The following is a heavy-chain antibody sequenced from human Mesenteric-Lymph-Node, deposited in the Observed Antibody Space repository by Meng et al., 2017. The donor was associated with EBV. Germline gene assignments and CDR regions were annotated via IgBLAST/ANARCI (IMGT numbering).Heavy chain of an antibody. CDR3: ARSGAIIGVQGAPDY. J-gene: IGHJ4*02. D-gene: IGHD3-10*01. CDR1: GGSFSDYY. V-gene: IGHV4-34*01. CDR2: INHSGST. Sequence: EQLQQWGAGPLKPSETLSLTCAFYGGSFSDYYWSWIRQPPGKGLEWIGEINHSGSTNYNPSLKSRVTISVDTSKNQFSLKLSSVTAADTAVYYCARSGAIIGVQGAPDYWGQGTLVTVSS.